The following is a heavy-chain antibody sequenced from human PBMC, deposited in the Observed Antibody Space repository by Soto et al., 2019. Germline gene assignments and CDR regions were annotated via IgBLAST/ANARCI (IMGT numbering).Heavy chain of an antibody. V-gene: IGHV4-39*01. CDR3: ARQGITMIVVVVTDNWLDP. CDR1: GGSISSNNHY. Sequence: SETLSLTCSVSGGSISSNNHYWGWIRQTPGKGLEWIGSIYYSGSTYYNPSLKSRVTISVDTSKNQFSLKLTSVTAADTAVYYCARQGITMIVVVVTDNWLDPWGQGTLVTVSS. CDR2: IYYSGST. D-gene: IGHD3-22*01. J-gene: IGHJ5*02.